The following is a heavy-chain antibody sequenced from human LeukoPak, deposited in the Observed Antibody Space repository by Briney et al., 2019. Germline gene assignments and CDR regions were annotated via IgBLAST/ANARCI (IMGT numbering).Heavy chain of an antibody. CDR1: GFTFSSYG. CDR2: ISYDGSNK. CDR3: AKGSTATVTFGDY. J-gene: IGHJ4*02. V-gene: IGHV3-30*18. D-gene: IGHD5-18*01. Sequence: GALRLSCAASGFTFSSYGMHWVRQAPGKGLEWVAVISYDGSNKYYADSVKGRFTISRDNSKNTLYLQMNSLRAEDTAVYYCAKGSTATVTFGDYWGQGTLVTVSS.